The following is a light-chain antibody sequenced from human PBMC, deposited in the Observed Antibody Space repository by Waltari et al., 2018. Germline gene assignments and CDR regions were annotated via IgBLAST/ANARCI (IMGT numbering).Light chain of an antibody. J-gene: IGKJ1*01. CDR3: MQGVRPWT. CDR2: QGS. V-gene: IGKV2-30*01. CDR1: QTLLNTDGNVY. Sequence: DLVMNQSPVTLAVTPGQSASISCTSSQTLLNTDGNVYLNWFHQRPDHSPRRLIYQGSKRDSVVPDRFRGSGSHTDFTLTITRVEAEDVGVYFCMQGVRPWTFGPGTRVEIK.